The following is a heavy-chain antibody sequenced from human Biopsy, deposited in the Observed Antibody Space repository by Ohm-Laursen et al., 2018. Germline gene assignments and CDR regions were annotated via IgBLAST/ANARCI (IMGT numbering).Heavy chain of an antibody. V-gene: IGHV4-59*01. CDR2: IDYRGST. J-gene: IGHJ3*02. CDR3: ARVSRSIYDSTFDSFNI. Sequence: GTLSLTCGVSGCSFSTYYWTWIRQPPGKGLEWIACIDYRGSTNYNPSLKSRVSISIDTSKNQLSLRLNSVTAADTAVYYCARVSRSIYDSTFDSFNIWGPGTMVTVSS. CDR1: GCSFSTYY. D-gene: IGHD3-22*01.